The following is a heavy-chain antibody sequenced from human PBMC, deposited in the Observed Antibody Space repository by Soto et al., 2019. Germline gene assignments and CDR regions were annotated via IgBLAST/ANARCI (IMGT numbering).Heavy chain of an antibody. J-gene: IGHJ4*02. D-gene: IGHD3-9*01. CDR2: ISYDGSNK. Sequence: GGSLRLSCAASGFTFSSYAMHWVRQAPGKGLEWVAVISYDGSNKYYADSVKGRFTISRDNSKNTLYLQMNSLRAEDTAVYYCATALGAYYDILTGPPRYPLDYWGQGTLVTVSS. CDR1: GFTFSSYA. V-gene: IGHV3-30-3*01. CDR3: ATALGAYYDILTGPPRYPLDY.